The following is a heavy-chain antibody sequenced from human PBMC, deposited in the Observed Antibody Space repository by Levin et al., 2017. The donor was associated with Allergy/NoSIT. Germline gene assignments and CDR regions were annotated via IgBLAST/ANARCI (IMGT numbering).Heavy chain of an antibody. CDR1: GFTFRDFG. D-gene: IGHD6-19*01. CDR2: ISSDTSHT. J-gene: IGHJ3*02. CDR3: ARDHGTGWYDNAFAS. Sequence: GESLKISCKASGFTFRDFGIHWVRQAPGEGLEWVASISSDTSHTNYSHKVQGRVTMSTDASKTKAYLEIHSLTTDDTAVYYCARDHGTGWYDNAFASWGQGTLVSVSS. V-gene: IGHV1-18*01.